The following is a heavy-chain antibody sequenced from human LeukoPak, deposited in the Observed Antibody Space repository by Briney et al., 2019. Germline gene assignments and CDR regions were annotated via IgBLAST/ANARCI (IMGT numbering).Heavy chain of an antibody. Sequence: PSETLSLTCTVSGGSISSYYWSWIRQPPGKGLEWIGYIYYSGSTNYNPSLKSRVTISVDTSKNLFSLKLSSVTAADTAVYYCARGGGIVVVPAAIVDAFDIWGQGTMVTVSS. D-gene: IGHD2-2*01. J-gene: IGHJ3*02. V-gene: IGHV4-59*01. CDR3: ARGGGIVVVPAAIVDAFDI. CDR2: IYYSGST. CDR1: GGSISSYY.